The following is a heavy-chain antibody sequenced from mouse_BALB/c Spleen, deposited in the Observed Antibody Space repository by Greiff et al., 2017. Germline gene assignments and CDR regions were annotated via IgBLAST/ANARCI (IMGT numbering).Heavy chain of an antibody. J-gene: IGHJ3*01. D-gene: IGHD2-10*02. CDR2: INSNGGST. CDR3: DRDGMGFAY. V-gene: IGHV5-6-3*01. Sequence: EVQLVESGGGLVQPGGSLKLSCAASGFTFSSYGMSWVRQTPDKRLELVATINSNGGSTYYPDSVKGRFTISRDNAKNTLYLQMSSLKSDDTAMYYCDRDGMGFAYWGQGTLVTVSA. CDR1: GFTFSSYG.